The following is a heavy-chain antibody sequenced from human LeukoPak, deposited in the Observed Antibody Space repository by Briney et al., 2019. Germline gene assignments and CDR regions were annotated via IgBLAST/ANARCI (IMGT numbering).Heavy chain of an antibody. Sequence: SETLSLTCTVSGGSISSYYWSWIRQPAGKGLEWIGRIYTSGSTNYNPSLKSRVTMSVDTSKNQFSLKLSSVTAADTAVYYCAREYDSSGYYETYYYYGMDVWGQGTTVTDSS. V-gene: IGHV4-4*07. J-gene: IGHJ6*02. D-gene: IGHD3-22*01. CDR1: GGSISSYY. CDR3: AREYDSSGYYETYYYYGMDV. CDR2: IYTSGST.